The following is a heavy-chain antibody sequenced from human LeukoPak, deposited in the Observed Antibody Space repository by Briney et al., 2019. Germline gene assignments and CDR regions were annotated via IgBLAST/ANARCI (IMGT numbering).Heavy chain of an antibody. D-gene: IGHD6-19*01. CDR2: IYWDDDK. CDR1: GFSLSTRGVG. V-gene: IGHV2-5*02. J-gene: IGHJ4*02. CDR3: AHYSGYDLYSSGWYVY. Sequence: SGPTLVNPTQTLTLTCTFSGFSLSTRGVGVGWIRQPPGKALEWLALIYWDDDKRYSPSLKSRLTITKDTSKNQVVPTMTNMDPVDTATYYCAHYSGYDLYSSGWYVYWGRGTLVTVSS.